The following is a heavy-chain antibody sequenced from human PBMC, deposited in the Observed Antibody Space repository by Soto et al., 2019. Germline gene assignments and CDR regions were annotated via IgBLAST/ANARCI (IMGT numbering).Heavy chain of an antibody. J-gene: IGHJ1*01. D-gene: IGHD3-16*01. Sequence: GGSLRLSCAASGFMFSAYTMNWVRQAPGKGLEWLSSISDDSSYIDYADSLRGRFTVSRDNARNSLYLQIDSLGVEDTAVYYCATPYYFNHWGPETLVTVSS. CDR2: ISDDSSYI. CDR3: ATPYYFNH. V-gene: IGHV3-21*06. CDR1: GFMFSAYT.